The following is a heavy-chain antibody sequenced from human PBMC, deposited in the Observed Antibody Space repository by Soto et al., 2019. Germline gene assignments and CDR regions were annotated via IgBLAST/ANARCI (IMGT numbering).Heavy chain of an antibody. CDR3: ARRRGDILTGYYNYYYMDV. D-gene: IGHD3-9*01. Sequence: EASVKVSCKVSGYTFTSCGISWVRQAPGQGLEWMGWISAYNGNTNYAQKLQGRVTMTTDTSTSTAYMELRSLRSDDTAVYYCARRRGDILTGYYNYYYMDVWGKGTTVTVSS. CDR2: ISAYNGNT. J-gene: IGHJ6*03. CDR1: GYTFTSCG. V-gene: IGHV1-18*01.